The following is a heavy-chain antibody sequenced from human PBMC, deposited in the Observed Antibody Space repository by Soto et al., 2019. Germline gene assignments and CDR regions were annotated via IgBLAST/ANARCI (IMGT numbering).Heavy chain of an antibody. V-gene: IGHV4-4*02. J-gene: IGHJ3*01. CDR3: ARVVLTITRCAFDA. D-gene: IGHD3-9*01. Sequence: QVQLQESGPGLVNPSGTLSLTCAVSGVSISSSHWWTWVRQSPGKGLEYIGEISHSGTSNSNPSLKSRVTLSVDKSKNHFSLTLTSVTAADKGVYYCARVVLTITRCAFDAWGQGTLVIVSS. CDR2: ISHSGTS. CDR1: GVSISSSHW.